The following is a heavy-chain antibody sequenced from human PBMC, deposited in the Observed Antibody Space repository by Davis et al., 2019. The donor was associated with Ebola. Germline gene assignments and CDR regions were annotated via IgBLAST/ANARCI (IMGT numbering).Heavy chain of an antibody. J-gene: IGHJ4*02. Sequence: GESLKISCAASGFTFSSYGMHWVRQAPGKGLEWVAVIWYDGSNKYYADSVKGRFTISRDNSKNTPYLQMNSLRAEDTAVYYCARDSREHGDYWGQGTLVTVSS. CDR1: GFTFSSYG. CDR2: IWYDGSNK. V-gene: IGHV3-33*01. D-gene: IGHD1/OR15-1a*01. CDR3: ARDSREHGDY.